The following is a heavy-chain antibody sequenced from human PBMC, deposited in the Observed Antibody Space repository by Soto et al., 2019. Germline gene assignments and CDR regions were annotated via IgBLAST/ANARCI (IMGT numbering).Heavy chain of an antibody. CDR3: ARAYSSGWYEGDAFDI. CDR2: ISAYNGNT. CDR1: GYTFTSYG. D-gene: IGHD6-19*01. V-gene: IGHV1-18*01. Sequence: ASVKVSCKASGYTFTSYGISWVRQAPGQGLEWMGWISAYNGNTNYAQKLQGRVTMTTDTSTSTAYMELRSLRSDDTAVYYCARAYSSGWYEGDAFDIWGQGTMVTVSS. J-gene: IGHJ3*02.